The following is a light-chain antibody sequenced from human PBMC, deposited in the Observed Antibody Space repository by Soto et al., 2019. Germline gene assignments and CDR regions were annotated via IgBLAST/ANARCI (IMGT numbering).Light chain of an antibody. J-gene: IGKJ1*01. CDR2: KSS. CDR3: QHYDNYSCT. V-gene: IGKV1-5*03. Sequence: DIQLTQSPSTLSASVGDRVTITCRASQSISVWLTWYQQKTGKAPKFLIYKSSNLESGVPSRFSGGGSGTEFTLTISSLQPDDFATYHCQHYDNYSCTFGQGTKVEIK. CDR1: QSISVW.